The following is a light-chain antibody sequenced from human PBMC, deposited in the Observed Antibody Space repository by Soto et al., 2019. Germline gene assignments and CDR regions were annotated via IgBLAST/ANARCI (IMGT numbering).Light chain of an antibody. V-gene: IGKV1-9*01. CDR1: QGIRNY. Sequence: IQLTQSPSSLSASVGDRVTITCRASQGIRNYLAWYQQNPGKAPNLLIYAASTLQSGVPSRFSGSGSGTDFTLTISSLQPEDFATYYCQQLNSYPLTFGQGTRLE. CDR2: AAS. J-gene: IGKJ5*01. CDR3: QQLNSYPLT.